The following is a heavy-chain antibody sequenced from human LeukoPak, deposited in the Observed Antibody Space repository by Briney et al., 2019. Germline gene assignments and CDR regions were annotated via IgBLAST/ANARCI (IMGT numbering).Heavy chain of an antibody. V-gene: IGHV1-3*01. Sequence: SVKVSCKASGYIFTDYAIHWLRQAPGQRPEWMGWMNAGNGNTKYSQKFQGRITLIRDTSAATAYMELSSLRHDDLAVYYCARGRGTSGSNRDFYYYYYMDVWGKGTTVTVSS. CDR3: ARGRGTSGSNRDFYYYYYMDV. J-gene: IGHJ6*03. D-gene: IGHD2-15*01. CDR2: MNAGNGNT. CDR1: GYIFTDYA.